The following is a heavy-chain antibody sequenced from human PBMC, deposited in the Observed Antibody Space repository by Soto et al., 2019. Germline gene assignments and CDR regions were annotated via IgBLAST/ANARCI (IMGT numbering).Heavy chain of an antibody. CDR2: ISYDGSNK. CDR1: GFTFSSYG. Sequence: LRLSCAASGFTFSSYGMHWVRQAPGKGLEWVAVISYDGSNKYYADSVKGRFTISRDNSKNTLYLQMNSLRAEDTAVYYCAKAGAYWNRKYYFDYWGQGTLVTVSS. CDR3: AKAGAYWNRKYYFDY. J-gene: IGHJ4*02. D-gene: IGHD1-1*01. V-gene: IGHV3-30*18.